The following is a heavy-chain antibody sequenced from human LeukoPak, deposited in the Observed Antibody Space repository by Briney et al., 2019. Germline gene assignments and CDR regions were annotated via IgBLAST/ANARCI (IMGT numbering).Heavy chain of an antibody. CDR1: GFTFGSYG. V-gene: IGHV3-74*01. J-gene: IGHJ5*02. Sequence: GGSLRLSCAASGFTFGSYGMSWVRQAPGKGLVWVSRINSDGSSTSYADSVKGRFTISRDNAKNTLYLQMNSLRAEDTAVYYCARDLGERDLNWFDPWGQGTLVTVSS. D-gene: IGHD3-16*01. CDR3: ARDLGERDLNWFDP. CDR2: INSDGSST.